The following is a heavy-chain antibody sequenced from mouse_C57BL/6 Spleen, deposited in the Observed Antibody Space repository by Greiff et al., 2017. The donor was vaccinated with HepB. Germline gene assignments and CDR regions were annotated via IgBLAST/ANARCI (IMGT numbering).Heavy chain of an antibody. CDR1: GYTFTDYE. Sequence: QVHVKQSGAELVRPGASVTLSCKASGYTFTDYEMHWVKQTPVHGLEWIGAIDPETGGTAYNQKFKGKAILTADKSSSTAYMELRSLTSEDSAVYYCTRRGSYWYFDVWGTGTTVTVSS. CDR2: IDPETGGT. CDR3: TRRGSYWYFDV. J-gene: IGHJ1*03. V-gene: IGHV1-15*01. D-gene: IGHD3-1*01.